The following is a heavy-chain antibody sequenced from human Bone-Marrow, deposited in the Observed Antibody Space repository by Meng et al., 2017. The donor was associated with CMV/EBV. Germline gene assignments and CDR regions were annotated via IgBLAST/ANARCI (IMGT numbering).Heavy chain of an antibody. CDR3: ARLSYGEHYYVGKDV. CDR1: GGSISRYY. D-gene: IGHD4-17*01. Sequence: SETLSLTRTAYGGSISRYYWSWIRQPPGKGLDWIGYIYYTGSTHYNPSLKRRVTLSVDPAKNQFSLKLSSVTAADTAVYYCARLSYGEHYYVGKDVWRQGNTVSVSS. V-gene: IGHV4-59*01. J-gene: IGHJ6*02. CDR2: IYYTGST.